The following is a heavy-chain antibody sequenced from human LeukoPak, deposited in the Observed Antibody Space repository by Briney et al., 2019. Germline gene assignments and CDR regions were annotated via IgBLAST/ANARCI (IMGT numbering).Heavy chain of an antibody. CDR2: IWYDGSHK. J-gene: IGHJ3*02. CDR1: GFTFTSCG. V-gene: IGHV3-33*01. D-gene: IGHD1-1*01. Sequence: GGSLRLSCAASGFTFTSCGMHWVRQAPGKGLEWVAVIWYDGSHKYYVDSVRGRFTISRDNSENTLHLQMNSLRAEDTAVYYCAREWETATPSAFDIWGQGTMVTVSS. CDR3: AREWETATPSAFDI.